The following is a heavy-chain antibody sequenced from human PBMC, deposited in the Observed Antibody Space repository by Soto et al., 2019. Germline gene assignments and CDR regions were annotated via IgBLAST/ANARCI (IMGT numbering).Heavy chain of an antibody. D-gene: IGHD6-6*01. Sequence: ASVKVSCKASGYTLTSYDINWVRQAPGQGLEWMGGIIPIFGTANYAQKFQGRVTITADESTSTAYMELSSLRSEDTAVYYCARSTGAARYYYYGMDVWGQGTTVTVSS. CDR2: IIPIFGTA. CDR1: GYTLTSYD. CDR3: ARSTGAARYYYYGMDV. J-gene: IGHJ6*02. V-gene: IGHV1-69*13.